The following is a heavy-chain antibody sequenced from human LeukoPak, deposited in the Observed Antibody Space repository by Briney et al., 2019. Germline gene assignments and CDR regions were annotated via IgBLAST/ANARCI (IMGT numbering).Heavy chain of an antibody. CDR1: GGTFSSYA. V-gene: IGHV1-69*04. Sequence: SVKVSCKASGGTFSSYAISWVRQAPGQGLKWMGRIIPTLGIANYAQKFQGRVTITADKSTSTAYMELSSLRSEDTAVYYCARGVAAAGSSDYWGQGTLVTVSS. J-gene: IGHJ4*02. CDR3: ARGVAAAGSSDY. D-gene: IGHD6-13*01. CDR2: IIPTLGIA.